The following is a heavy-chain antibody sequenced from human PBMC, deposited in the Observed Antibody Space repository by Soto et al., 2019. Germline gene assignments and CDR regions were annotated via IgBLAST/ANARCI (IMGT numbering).Heavy chain of an antibody. CDR2: ISGSGGST. V-gene: IGHV3-23*01. CDR3: AKLSSGWFGPFDY. CDR1: GFTFSDYW. Sequence: PGGSLRLSCAVSGFTFSDYWMSWVRQAPGKGLEWVSVISGSGGSTYYADSVKGRFTISRDNSKNTLYLQMNSLRAEDTAVYYCAKLSSGWFGPFDYWGQGTLVTVSS. D-gene: IGHD6-19*01. J-gene: IGHJ4*02.